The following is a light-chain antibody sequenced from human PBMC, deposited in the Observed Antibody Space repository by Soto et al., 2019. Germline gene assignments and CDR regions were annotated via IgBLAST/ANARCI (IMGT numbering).Light chain of an antibody. CDR1: SSDVGGYNY. CDR3: SSCTSSITTV. Sequence: SALTQPASVSGSPGQSITISCTGTSSDVGGYNYVSWYQQHPGKAPKLMIYDVSNRPSGVSNRFAGSKSGNTASLTISGIQAEDEADYHCSSCTSSITTVFGSGTKVTV. V-gene: IGLV2-14*01. CDR2: DVS. J-gene: IGLJ1*01.